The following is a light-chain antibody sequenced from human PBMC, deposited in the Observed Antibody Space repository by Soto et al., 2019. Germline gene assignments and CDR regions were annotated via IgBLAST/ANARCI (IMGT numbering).Light chain of an antibody. J-gene: IGLJ2*01. V-gene: IGLV1-40*01. CDR2: GNS. CDR3: QSYDSSLSGYVV. CDR1: SSNIGAGYD. Sequence: QSVLTQPPSVSGAPGRRVTISCTGSSSNIGAGYDVHWYQQLPETAPKLLIYGNSNRPSGVPDRFSGSKSGTSASLAITGLQAEDEAEYYCQSYDSSLSGYVVFGGGTKLTVL.